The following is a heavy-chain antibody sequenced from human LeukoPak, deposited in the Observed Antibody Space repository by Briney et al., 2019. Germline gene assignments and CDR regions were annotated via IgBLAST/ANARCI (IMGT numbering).Heavy chain of an antibody. J-gene: IGHJ4*02. D-gene: IGHD2-8*01. CDR2: IVVGSGNT. CDR1: GFTFTSSA. CDR3: AADLVDCTNGVCYSFDY. V-gene: IGHV1-58*02. Sequence: AASVKVSCKASGFTFTSSAMQWVRQARGQRLEWIGWIVVGSGNTNYAQKFQERVTITRDMSTRTAYMELSSLRSEDTAVYYCAADLVDCTNGVCYSFDYWGQGTLVTVSS.